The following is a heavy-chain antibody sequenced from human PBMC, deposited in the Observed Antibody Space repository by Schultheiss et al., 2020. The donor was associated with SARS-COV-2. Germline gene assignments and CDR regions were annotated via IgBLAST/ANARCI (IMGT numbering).Heavy chain of an antibody. J-gene: IGHJ6*03. Sequence: SQTLSLTCAVYGGSFSGYYWSWIRQPPGKGLEWIGYIFHSGSTYSNPSVKSRVTISVDRSKSQFSLKLGSVTASDTAVYYCASFVSYYYYMDVWGKGTTVTVSS. CDR1: GGSFSGYY. V-gene: IGHV4-34*12. D-gene: IGHD3-3*01. CDR2: IFHSGST. CDR3: ASFVSYYYYMDV.